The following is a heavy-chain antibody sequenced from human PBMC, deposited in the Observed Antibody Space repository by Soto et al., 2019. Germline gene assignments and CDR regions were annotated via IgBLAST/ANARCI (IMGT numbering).Heavy chain of an antibody. CDR3: ARDHDDILTGYYGYFDY. Sequence: GGSLRLSCAASGFTFSSYSMNWVRQAPGKGLEWVSYISSSSSTIYYADSVKGRFTISRDNAKNSLYLQMNSLRAEDTAVYYCARDHDDILTGYYGYFDYWGQGTLVTVSS. CDR1: GFTFSSYS. D-gene: IGHD3-9*01. J-gene: IGHJ4*02. CDR2: ISSSSSTI. V-gene: IGHV3-48*01.